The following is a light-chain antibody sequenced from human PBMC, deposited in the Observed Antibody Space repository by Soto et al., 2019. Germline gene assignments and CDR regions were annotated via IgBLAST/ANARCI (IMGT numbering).Light chain of an antibody. CDR3: QQRSSCPLN. CDR1: QSVSSS. J-gene: IGKJ4*01. Sequence: EIVLPQSPATLSLSPRETATLSCRASQSVSSSLAWYQQKPGQTPRLLIYDASNRATGIPARFSGSGSGTDFTPTISSLQPEDWVVYDCQQRSSCPLNFGGGTKVEGK. V-gene: IGKV3-11*01. CDR2: DAS.